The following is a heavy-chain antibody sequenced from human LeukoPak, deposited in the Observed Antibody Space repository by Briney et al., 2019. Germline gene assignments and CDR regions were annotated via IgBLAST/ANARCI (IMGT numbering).Heavy chain of an antibody. Sequence: PWGSLRLSCAASGFTFSSYSMNWVRQAPGKGLEWVSSISSSSSYIYYADSVKGRFTISRDNAKNSLYLQMNSLRAEDTAVYYCARDLDHAVAGPFDPWGQGTLVTVSS. CDR2: ISSSSSYI. CDR3: ARDLDHAVAGPFDP. CDR1: GFTFSSYS. J-gene: IGHJ5*02. V-gene: IGHV3-21*01. D-gene: IGHD6-19*01.